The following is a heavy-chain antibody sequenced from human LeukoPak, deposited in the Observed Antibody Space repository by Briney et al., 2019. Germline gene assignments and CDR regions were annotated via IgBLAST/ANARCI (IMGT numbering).Heavy chain of an antibody. V-gene: IGHV3-15*01. CDR2: IKSKTDGGTT. CDR1: GFTFSNAW. D-gene: IGHD3-10*01. J-gene: IGHJ4*02. Sequence: PGGSLRLSCAASGFTFSNAWMSWVRQAPGKGLEWVGRIKSKTDGGTTDYAAPVKGRFTISRDDSKNTLYLQMNSLKTEDTAVYYCTTYYYGSGSNFDYWGQGTLVAVSS. CDR3: TTYYYGSGSNFDY.